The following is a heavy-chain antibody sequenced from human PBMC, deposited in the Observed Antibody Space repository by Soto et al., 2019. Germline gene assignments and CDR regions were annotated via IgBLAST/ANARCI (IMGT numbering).Heavy chain of an antibody. J-gene: IGHJ6*02. Sequence: SETLSLTCTVSGGSISSSSYYWGWIRHPPGKGLEWIGSIYYSGSTYYNPSLKSRVTISVDTSKNQFSLKLSSVTAADTAVYYCARLAGQWLNTYYYYGMDVWGQGTTVTVSS. CDR3: ARLAGQWLNTYYYYGMDV. CDR1: GGSISSSSYY. CDR2: IYYSGST. V-gene: IGHV4-39*01. D-gene: IGHD6-19*01.